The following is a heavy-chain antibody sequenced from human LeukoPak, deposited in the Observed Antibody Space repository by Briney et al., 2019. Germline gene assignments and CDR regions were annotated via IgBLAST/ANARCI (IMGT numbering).Heavy chain of an antibody. CDR2: IYYSGST. D-gene: IGHD3-22*01. CDR1: GGSISNYY. Sequence: SETLSLTRTVSGGSISNYYWSWIRQPPGKGLEWIGYIYYSGSTNYNPSLKSRVTISVDTSKNQFSLKLSSVTAADTAVYYCARATYYYDSSGYYYYYYMDVWGKGTTVTISS. CDR3: ARATYYYDSSGYYYYYYMDV. J-gene: IGHJ6*03. V-gene: IGHV4-59*01.